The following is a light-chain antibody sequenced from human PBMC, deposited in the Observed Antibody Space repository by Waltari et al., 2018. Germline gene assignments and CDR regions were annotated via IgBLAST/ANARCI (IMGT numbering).Light chain of an antibody. CDR2: SAS. Sequence: EVVITQSPATLSVSPGERATLSCRASQSVSITLSWYQQKPGQAPRLLMYSASIRAAGIPARFSGSGSGTEFTLTISSLQSEDIAVYYCQQHNDWPRTFGQGTKVEI. J-gene: IGKJ1*01. V-gene: IGKV3-15*01. CDR3: QQHNDWPRT. CDR1: QSVSIT.